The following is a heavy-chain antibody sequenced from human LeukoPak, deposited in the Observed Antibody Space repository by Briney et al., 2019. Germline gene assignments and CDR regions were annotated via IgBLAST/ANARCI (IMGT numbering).Heavy chain of an antibody. CDR3: ARGGLAYYYDSSGRNFDY. Sequence: ASVKVSCKVSGYTLTELSMHWVRQAPGKGLEWMGGFDPEDGETIYAQKFQGRVTMTEDTSTDTAYMELSSLRSEDTAVYYCARGGLAYYYDSSGRNFDYWGQGTLVTVSS. CDR1: GYTLTELS. V-gene: IGHV1-24*01. CDR2: FDPEDGET. D-gene: IGHD3-22*01. J-gene: IGHJ4*02.